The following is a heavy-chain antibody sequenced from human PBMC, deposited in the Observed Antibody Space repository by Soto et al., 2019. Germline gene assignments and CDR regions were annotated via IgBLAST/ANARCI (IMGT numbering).Heavy chain of an antibody. V-gene: IGHV1-69*06. CDR2: IINIYGTT. J-gene: IGHJ5*02. CDR3: ARNRDTTWIQVPVPADRFDP. Sequence: QVQLVQSGAEVKKPGSSVRGSCKASGGTFSSDGISWVRQAPGQGLEWMGGIINIYGTTNYAQKFKGRVTITADKSTSTVYMELSGLTSDDTAVYYCARNRDTTWIQVPVPADRFDPWGQGTLVTVSS. CDR1: GGTFSSDG. D-gene: IGHD5-18*01.